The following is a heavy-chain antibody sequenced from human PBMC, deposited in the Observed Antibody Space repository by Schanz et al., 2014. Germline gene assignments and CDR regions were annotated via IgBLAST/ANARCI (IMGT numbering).Heavy chain of an antibody. V-gene: IGHV3-23*04. CDR1: GFTFTNYA. CDR2: ISDSGDTA. J-gene: IGHJ6*03. Sequence: EVQLVESGGGLIQPGGSLRLSCAASGFTFTNYAMSWVRQAPGKGLEWVSLISDSGDTAYYADSVKGRFTISRDNSKNTLYLQMNSLRADDTAVYYCAKGPYYYYYMDVWGNGTTVTVSS. CDR3: AKGPYYYYYMDV.